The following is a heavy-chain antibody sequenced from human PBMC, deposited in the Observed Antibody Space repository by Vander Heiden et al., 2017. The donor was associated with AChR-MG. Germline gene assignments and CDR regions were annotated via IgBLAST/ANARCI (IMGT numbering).Heavy chain of an antibody. CDR2: INDGGNV. CDR1: GVSFSGYY. Sequence: QVQLQQWGAGLLKPSETLSVTCAVSGVSFSGYYWSWIRQSPGKGLEWIGEINDGGNVNYNPSLESRVTLSADPSKKEFSLKVNSVTAADTAVYYGARTQGAFDAWGQGTMVTVSS. D-gene: IGHD3-16*01. CDR3: ARTQGAFDA. J-gene: IGHJ3*01. V-gene: IGHV4-34*01.